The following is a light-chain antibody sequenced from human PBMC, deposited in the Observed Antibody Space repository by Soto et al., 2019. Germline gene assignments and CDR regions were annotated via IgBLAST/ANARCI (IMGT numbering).Light chain of an antibody. J-gene: IGLJ1*01. Sequence: QSVLTQSPSASASLGASVKLTCTLSSGHDSYAIAWHQQQPEKGPRYLMKVNSDGSHIKGDGIPDRFPGSSSGTDRYLTISSLQSEDEADYYCQTWATDIRLFGAGTKVTVL. CDR3: QTWATDIRL. CDR2: VNSDGSH. V-gene: IGLV4-69*01. CDR1: SGHDSYA.